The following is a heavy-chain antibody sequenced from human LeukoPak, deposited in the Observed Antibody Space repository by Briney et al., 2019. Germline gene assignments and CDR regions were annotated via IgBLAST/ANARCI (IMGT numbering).Heavy chain of an antibody. CDR3: ARVPKYFDL. CDR2: INHRGST. J-gene: IGHJ2*01. Sequence: PSETLSLTCAVYGGSFSGFYWSWIRQPPRKGLEWIGEINHRGSTNYNPSLKSRVTISVDTSKNQFSLKLSSVTAADTAVYYCARVPKYFDLWGRGTLVTVSS. V-gene: IGHV4-34*01. CDR1: GGSFSGFY.